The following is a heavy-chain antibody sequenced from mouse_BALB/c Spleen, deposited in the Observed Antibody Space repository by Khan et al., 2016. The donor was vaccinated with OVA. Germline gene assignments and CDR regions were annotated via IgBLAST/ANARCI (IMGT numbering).Heavy chain of an antibody. CDR1: GYTFTDYA. CDR2: ISTYSGST. D-gene: IGHD2-3*01. Sequence: QVRLQQSGPELVRPGVSVKISCKGSGYTFTDYAMYWVKQSHAKSLEWIGLISTYSGSTNYNQKFKGKVTMTVDKSSSAAYMELARVTSEDSAIYYCARPAYDGYYDYWGQGTALTVSS. V-gene: IGHV1S137*01. CDR3: ARPAYDGYYDY. J-gene: IGHJ2*01.